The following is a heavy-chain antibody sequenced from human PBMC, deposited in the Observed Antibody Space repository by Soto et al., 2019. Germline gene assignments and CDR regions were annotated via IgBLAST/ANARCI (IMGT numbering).Heavy chain of an antibody. J-gene: IGHJ6*02. Sequence: QVQLVESGGGVVQSGRSLRLSCAASGFTFRDYAMHWVRQAPGKGLEWVTLISSDATNKYLADSVKGRFTISRDNSKNTLYLQMNSLRVEDTGLYYCARQGMAARKYYSTYLDVWGQGTTVIV. D-gene: IGHD6-6*01. CDR1: GFTFRDYA. V-gene: IGHV3-30-3*01. CDR3: ARQGMAARKYYSTYLDV. CDR2: ISSDATNK.